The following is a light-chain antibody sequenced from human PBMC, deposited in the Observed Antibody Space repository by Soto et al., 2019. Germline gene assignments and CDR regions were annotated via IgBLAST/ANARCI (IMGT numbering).Light chain of an antibody. CDR1: QTISFF. CDR2: GAS. V-gene: IGKV1-39*01. CDR3: QEALNEPWT. Sequence: DFRLTLSPSSLSASVGDRVTITCRANQTISFFLSWYQQRPGRAPKLLIYGASNLVSGVPSRFTGSRSGTEFTLVISSLQVDDFATYYCQEALNEPWTFGQGTKVDI. J-gene: IGKJ1*01.